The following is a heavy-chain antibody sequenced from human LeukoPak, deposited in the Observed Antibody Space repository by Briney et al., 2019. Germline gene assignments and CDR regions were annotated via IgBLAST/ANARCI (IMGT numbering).Heavy chain of an antibody. Sequence: PSETLSLTCAVYGGSFSGYYWSWIRQPPGKGLEWIGYIYYSGSTNYNPSLKSRVTISVDTSKNQFSLKLSSVTAADTAVYYCARGVITMVRGVIAGNWFDPWGQGTLVTVSS. CDR2: IYYSGST. CDR3: ARGVITMVRGVIAGNWFDP. J-gene: IGHJ5*02. V-gene: IGHV4-59*01. CDR1: GGSFSGYY. D-gene: IGHD3-10*01.